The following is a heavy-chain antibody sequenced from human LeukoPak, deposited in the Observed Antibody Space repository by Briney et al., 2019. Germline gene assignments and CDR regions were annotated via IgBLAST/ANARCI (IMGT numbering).Heavy chain of an antibody. CDR3: ARDRGAYYYGSGSFFDY. V-gene: IGHV1-18*01. J-gene: IGHJ4*02. CDR2: ISAYNGNT. CDR1: GYTFTSYG. D-gene: IGHD3-10*01. Sequence: ALVKVSCKASGYTFTSYGISWVRQAPGQGLEWMGWISAYNGNTNYAQKLQGRVTMTTDTSTSTAYMELRSLRSDDTAVYYCARDRGAYYYGSGSFFDYWGQGTLVTVSS.